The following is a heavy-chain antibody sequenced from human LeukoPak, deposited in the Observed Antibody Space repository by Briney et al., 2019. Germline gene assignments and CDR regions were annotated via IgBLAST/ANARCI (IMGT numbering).Heavy chain of an antibody. CDR2: ISGSGNTL. Sequence: GGSLRLSCAASGFTFNAYSMNWVRQAPGKGLERVASISGSGNTLYYADSVKGRFTISRDNAKTSLYLQMNSLRAEDTAVYYCVRVFGYWGQGTLVTVSS. CDR1: GFTFNAYS. CDR3: VRVFGY. D-gene: IGHD2-21*01. J-gene: IGHJ4*02. V-gene: IGHV3-48*04.